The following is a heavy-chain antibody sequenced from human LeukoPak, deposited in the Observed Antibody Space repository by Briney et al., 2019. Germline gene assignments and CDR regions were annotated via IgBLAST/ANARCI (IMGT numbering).Heavy chain of an antibody. V-gene: IGHV1-69*05. J-gene: IGHJ6*03. CDR1: GGTLSSYA. D-gene: IGHD6-6*01. Sequence: SSVKVSYKASGGTLSSYAISWVRQAPGQGLEWMGGIIPIFGTANYAQKFQGRVTITTDESTSTAYMELSSLRSEDTAVYYCARGGSIAARRHYYYYMDVWGKETTVTVSS. CDR2: IIPIFGTA. CDR3: ARGGSIAARRHYYYYMDV.